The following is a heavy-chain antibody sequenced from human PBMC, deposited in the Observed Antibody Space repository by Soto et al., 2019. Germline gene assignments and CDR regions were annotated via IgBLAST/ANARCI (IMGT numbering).Heavy chain of an antibody. CDR3: ARRWGGTFDY. D-gene: IGHD2-21*01. CDR2: IYYSGST. V-gene: IGHV4-59*01. CDR1: GGSISSYY. J-gene: IGHJ4*02. Sequence: TLSLTRTVSGGSISSYYWSWIRQPPGKGLEWIGYIYYSGSTNYNPSLKSRVTISVDTSKNQFSLKLSSVTAADTAVYYCARRWGGTFDYWGQGTLVTVSS.